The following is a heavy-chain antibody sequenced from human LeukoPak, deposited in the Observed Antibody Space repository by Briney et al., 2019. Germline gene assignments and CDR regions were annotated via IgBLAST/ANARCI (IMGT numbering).Heavy chain of an antibody. V-gene: IGHV3-74*01. CDR3: ATPRGSGSYLAFDY. Sequence: GGSLRLSCAASGFTFSSYWMHWVRQAPGKGLVWVSRINSDGSSTSYADSVKGRYTISRDNAKNTLYLQMNSLRAEDTAVYYCATPRGSGSYLAFDYWGQGTLVTVSS. CDR2: INSDGSST. D-gene: IGHD1-26*01. CDR1: GFTFSSYW. J-gene: IGHJ4*02.